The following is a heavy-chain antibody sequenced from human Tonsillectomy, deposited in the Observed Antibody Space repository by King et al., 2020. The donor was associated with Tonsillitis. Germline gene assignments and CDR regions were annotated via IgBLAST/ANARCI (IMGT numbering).Heavy chain of an antibody. Sequence: VQLVESGGGLVPPGGSLRLSCAASGFTINLFAMAWVRQAPGKGLEWVSSISGRGGSTYYADSVKGRFTISRDKPKDTVFLQMDSLRVEDTAVYYCAKDRLGNKDYFDSWGQRTVVTVSS. D-gene: IGHD3-9*01. J-gene: IGHJ4*02. CDR3: AKDRLGNKDYFDS. V-gene: IGHV3-23*04. CDR2: ISGRGGST. CDR1: GFTINLFA.